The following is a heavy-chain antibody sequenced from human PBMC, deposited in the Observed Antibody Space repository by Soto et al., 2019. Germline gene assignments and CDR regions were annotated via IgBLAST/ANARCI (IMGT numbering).Heavy chain of an antibody. D-gene: IGHD3-10*02. CDR3: AGAVSDFDVRRYRTSYFDQ. V-gene: IGHV4-31*03. CDR1: GASVSTGVYY. Sequence: SETLSLTCTVSGASVSTGVYYWTWIRQHPGRGLEWIGYIDNSGSTYYNPSLTGRVDISVDTSKNQFSLSLQSLTAADTAFYYCAGAVSDFDVRRYRTSYFDQWGQGLLVTVSS. CDR2: IDNSGST. J-gene: IGHJ4*02.